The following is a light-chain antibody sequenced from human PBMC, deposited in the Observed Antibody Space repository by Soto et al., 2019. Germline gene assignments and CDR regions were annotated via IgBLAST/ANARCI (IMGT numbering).Light chain of an antibody. V-gene: IGKV3-20*01. CDR3: QQYGSSPWT. Sequence: TQTPGTLSLSPGEGATLSCRPSQSVSNNYLAWYQQRPGQAPRLLIYGASTRATGIPDRFGGSGSGTDFTLSISRLEPEDFAVYYCQQYGSSPWTFGQGTKVDIK. CDR1: QSVSNNY. J-gene: IGKJ1*01. CDR2: GAS.